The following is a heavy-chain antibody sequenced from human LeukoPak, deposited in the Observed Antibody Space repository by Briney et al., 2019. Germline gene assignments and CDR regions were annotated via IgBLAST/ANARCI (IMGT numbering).Heavy chain of an antibody. CDR1: GFIFSDYS. D-gene: IGHD4-17*01. CDR2: ISSSSSYI. Sequence: GGSLRLSCAASGFIFSDYSMGWVRQASGKGLEWVSSISSSSSYIYYADSVKGRFTISRDNAKNSLYLQMNSLRAEDTAVYYCARNYGDYSGADYWGQGTLVTVSS. J-gene: IGHJ4*02. V-gene: IGHV3-21*01. CDR3: ARNYGDYSGADY.